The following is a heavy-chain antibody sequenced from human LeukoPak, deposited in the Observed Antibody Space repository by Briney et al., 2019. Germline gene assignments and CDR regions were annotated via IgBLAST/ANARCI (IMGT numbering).Heavy chain of an antibody. CDR3: ARHNGFDRGYYYYMDV. D-gene: IGHD3-9*01. J-gene: IGHJ6*03. Sequence: SETLSLTCTVSGGFINSYYWSWIRQPAGKGLEWIGRVYASGITNYNPSLKSRITMSVDTSKNQFSLKLTSVTAAGTAVYYCARHNGFDRGYYYYMDVWGKGTTVTVSS. CDR1: GGFINSYY. CDR2: VYASGIT. V-gene: IGHV4-4*07.